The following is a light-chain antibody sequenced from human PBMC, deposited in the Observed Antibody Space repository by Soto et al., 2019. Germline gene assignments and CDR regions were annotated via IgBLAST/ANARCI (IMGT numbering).Light chain of an antibody. J-gene: IGKJ5*01. CDR1: QMLLHSNGYNY. Sequence: TVMTQSPRALPVTPVKPGYISFISTQMLLHSNGYNYLDWYLQKPGQSPQLLIYLGSNRASGVPDRFSGSGSGTRFTLKISRVEADDVGVYYCMQALQTQINFGQGTRLEIK. V-gene: IGKV2-28*01. CDR3: MQALQTQIN. CDR2: LGS.